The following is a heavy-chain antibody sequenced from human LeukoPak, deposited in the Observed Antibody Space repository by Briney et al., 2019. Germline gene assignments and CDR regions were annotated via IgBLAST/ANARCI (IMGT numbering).Heavy chain of an antibody. D-gene: IGHD1-20*01. CDR1: GFTFENYV. Sequence: PGGSLRLSCEASGFTFENYVMSWVRQAPGKGLEWVSTINWNGGSTGYADSVKGRFTISRDNAKNSLFLQMNSLRAEDTAFYYCAREDYNWNDYYYYGMDVWGKGTTVTVSS. CDR3: AREDYNWNDYYYYGMDV. V-gene: IGHV3-20*04. CDR2: INWNGGST. J-gene: IGHJ6*04.